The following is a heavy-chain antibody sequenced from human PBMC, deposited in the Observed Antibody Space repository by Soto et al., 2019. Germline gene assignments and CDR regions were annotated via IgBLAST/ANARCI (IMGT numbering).Heavy chain of an antibody. CDR2: ISGTSASI. D-gene: IGHD6-13*01. CDR3: ARVAVITAAGTSDY. J-gene: IGHJ4*02. Sequence: QVQLVESGGGLVRPGGSVRLSCAASGFTFSDYYMSLIRQVPGKGLEWVAYISGTSASIPYADSVKGRFTSSRDNAKNALYLQMNSLRAEDTAVYYFARVAVITAAGTSDYWGQGTLVTVSS. V-gene: IGHV3-11*06. CDR1: GFTFSDYY.